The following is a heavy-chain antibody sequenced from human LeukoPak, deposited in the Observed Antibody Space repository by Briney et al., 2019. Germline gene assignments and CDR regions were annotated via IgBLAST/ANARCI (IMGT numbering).Heavy chain of an antibody. CDR3: ARHLYYYDFWSGPITPYYYYGMDV. J-gene: IGHJ6*02. CDR2: IYYSGST. V-gene: IGHV4-61*05. Sequence: SETLSLTCTVSGGSISSSSYYWSWIRQPPGKGLEWIGYIYYSGSTNYNPSLKSRVTISVDTSKNQFSLKLSSVTAADTAVYYCARHLYYYDFWSGPITPYYYYGMDVWGQGTTVTVSS. D-gene: IGHD3-3*01. CDR1: GGSISSSSYY.